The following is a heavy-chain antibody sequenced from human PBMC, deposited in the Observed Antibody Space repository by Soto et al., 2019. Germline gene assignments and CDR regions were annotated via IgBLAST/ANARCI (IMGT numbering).Heavy chain of an antibody. J-gene: IGHJ6*02. D-gene: IGHD6-13*01. CDR2: IIPIFGTA. CDR1: GGTFSSYA. Sequence: ASVKVSCKASGGTFSSYAISWVRQAPGQGLEWMGGIIPIFGTANYAQKFQGRATITADESTSTAYMELSSLRSEDTAVYYCASLAADGRDYYYYGMDVWGQGTTVTVSS. V-gene: IGHV1-69*13. CDR3: ASLAADGRDYYYYGMDV.